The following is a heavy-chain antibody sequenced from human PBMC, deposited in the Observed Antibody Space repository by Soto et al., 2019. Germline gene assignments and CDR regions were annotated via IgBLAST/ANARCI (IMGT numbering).Heavy chain of an antibody. D-gene: IGHD6-13*01. CDR1: GGSVSSGSYY. CDR3: ARDHRYSSSCYASYYYYGMDV. V-gene: IGHV4-61*01. Sequence: QVQLQESGPGLVKPSETLSLTCTVSGGSVSSGSYYWSWIRQPPGKGLEWIGYIYYSGSTNYNPSLKSRVTISVDTSKNQFSLKLSSVTAADTAVYYCARDHRYSSSCYASYYYYGMDVWGQGTTVTVSS. J-gene: IGHJ6*02. CDR2: IYYSGST.